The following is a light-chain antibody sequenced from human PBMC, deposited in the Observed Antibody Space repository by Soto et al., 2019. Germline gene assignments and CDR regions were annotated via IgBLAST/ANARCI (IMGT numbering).Light chain of an antibody. J-gene: IGKJ5*01. CDR1: QSVASN. V-gene: IGKV3-15*01. CDR2: GTS. CDR3: QHYNNWPIT. Sequence: EIVMTQSPASLSVSPGESVTLSCRASQSVASNLAWYQQKPGQPPRLLIFGTSTRATGVPARFSGSGSGTDFTPTISSLQAADFAVYHCQHYNNWPITFGQGTRLEIK.